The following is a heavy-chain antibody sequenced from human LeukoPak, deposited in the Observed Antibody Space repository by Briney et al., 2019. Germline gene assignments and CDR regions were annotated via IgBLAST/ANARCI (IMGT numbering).Heavy chain of an antibody. CDR1: GFTFGSYG. CDR3: AKNRDSSDYPRDFDF. J-gene: IGHJ4*02. D-gene: IGHD3-22*01. V-gene: IGHV3-30*02. CDR2: IRHDGSYQ. Sequence: GGSLRLSCAAIGFTFGSYGMDWVRQTPGKGLEWVAFIRHDGSYQQYADSVKGRFTVSRDNSKDMVYLQMNSLRTEDTAVYYCAKNRDSSDYPRDFDFWGQGTLVTVSS.